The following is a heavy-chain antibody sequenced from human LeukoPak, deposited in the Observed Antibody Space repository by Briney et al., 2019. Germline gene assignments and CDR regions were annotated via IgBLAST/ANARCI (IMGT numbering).Heavy chain of an antibody. D-gene: IGHD1-14*01. CDR1: GFTFSSYS. CDR2: ISSSSSYI. V-gene: IGHV3-21*01. J-gene: IGHJ3*02. CDR3: ASSNPDAFDI. Sequence: PGGSLRLSCAASGFTFSSYSMNWVRQAPGKGLEWVSSISSSSSYIYFADSVKGRFTISRDNAKNSLYLQMNSLRAEDTAVYYCASSNPDAFDIWGQGTMVTASS.